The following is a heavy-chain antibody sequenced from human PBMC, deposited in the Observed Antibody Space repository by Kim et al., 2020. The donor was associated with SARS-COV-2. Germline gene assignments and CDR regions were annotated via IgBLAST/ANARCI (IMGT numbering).Heavy chain of an antibody. D-gene: IGHD4-17*01. CDR2: IYYSRST. CDR3: ASFWSAMTIDAFDI. J-gene: IGHJ3*02. Sequence: SETLSLTCTVSGGSISSGGYYWSWIRQHPGKGLEWIGYIYYSRSTYYNPSLKSRVTISVDTSKNQFSLKLSSVTAADTAVYYCASFWSAMTIDAFDIWGQGTMVTVSS. CDR1: GGSISSGGYY. V-gene: IGHV4-31*03.